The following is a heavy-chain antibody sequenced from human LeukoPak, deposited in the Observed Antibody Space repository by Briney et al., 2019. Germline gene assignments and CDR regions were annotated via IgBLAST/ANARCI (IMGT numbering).Heavy chain of an antibody. CDR3: ARSGSSWPPNWYFDL. V-gene: IGHV3-48*03. J-gene: IGHJ2*01. Sequence: GGSLRLSCAASGFTFSSYAMNWVRQAPGKGLEWVSYISSGGSTMYYADSVKGRFTVSRDNAKNSLYVQMNSLRVEDTAVYYCARSGSSWPPNWYFDLWGRGTLVTVSS. CDR2: ISSGGSTM. CDR1: GFTFSSYA. D-gene: IGHD6-13*01.